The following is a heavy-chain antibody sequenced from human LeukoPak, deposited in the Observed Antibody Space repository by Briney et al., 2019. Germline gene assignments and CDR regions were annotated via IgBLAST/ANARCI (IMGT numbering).Heavy chain of an antibody. J-gene: IGHJ4*02. CDR3: ARVALYETSGHNYFDY. V-gene: IGHV4-4*02. CDR2: IYRSGTT. D-gene: IGHD3-22*01. Sequence: PSETLSLTCAVSGGSISSTNWWSWVRQPPGKGLDWIGEIYRSGTTNYNPSLKSRVTISVDKSKNQFSLELTSVTAADTAMYYCARVALYETSGHNYFDYWGQGTLVTVSS. CDR1: GGSISSTNW.